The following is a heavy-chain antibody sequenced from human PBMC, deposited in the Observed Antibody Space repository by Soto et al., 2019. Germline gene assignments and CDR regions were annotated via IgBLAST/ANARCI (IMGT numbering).Heavy chain of an antibody. V-gene: IGHV4-34*01. CDR3: ARVPNYGDYVVDWFDP. D-gene: IGHD4-17*01. CDR1: GGSFSGYY. J-gene: IGHJ5*02. Sequence: QVQLQQWGAGLLKPSETLSLTCAVYGGSFSGYYWSWIRQPPGKGLEWIGEINHSGSTNYNPSLKSRVTISVDTSKNQFSLKLSSVTAADTAVYYCARVPNYGDYVVDWFDPWGQGTLVTVSS. CDR2: INHSGST.